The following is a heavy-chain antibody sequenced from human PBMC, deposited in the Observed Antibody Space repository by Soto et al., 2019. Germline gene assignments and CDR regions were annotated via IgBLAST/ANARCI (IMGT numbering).Heavy chain of an antibody. J-gene: IGHJ6*03. Sequence: PGGSLRLSCAASWFTFSGSAMHWVRQASGKGLEWVGRIRSKANSYATAYAASVKGRFTISRDDSKNTAYLQMNSLKTEDTAVYYCEVPAATDSYYCYMDVWGKGTTVTVSS. CDR3: EVPAATDSYYCYMDV. CDR2: IRSKANSYAT. D-gene: IGHD2-2*01. CDR1: WFTFSGSA. V-gene: IGHV3-73*01.